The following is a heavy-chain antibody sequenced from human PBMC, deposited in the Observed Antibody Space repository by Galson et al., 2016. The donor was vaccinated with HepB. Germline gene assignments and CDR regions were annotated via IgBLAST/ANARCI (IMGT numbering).Heavy chain of an antibody. D-gene: IGHD5-18*01. Sequence: SLRLSCAASGFNFRSYAMHWVRQAPGKGLEWVAVISYDGSNEYYTDFVKGRFIISRDNSKNTLYLQMNSLRAEDTAVYYCVRPEGIQLWSPHYYYYYGMDVWGQGTTVTVSS. CDR2: ISYDGSNE. CDR1: GFNFRSYA. V-gene: IGHV3-30-3*01. J-gene: IGHJ6*02. CDR3: VRPEGIQLWSPHYYYYYGMDV.